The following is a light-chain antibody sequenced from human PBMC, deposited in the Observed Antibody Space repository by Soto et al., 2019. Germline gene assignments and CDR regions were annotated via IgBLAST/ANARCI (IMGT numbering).Light chain of an antibody. Sequence: DIQMTQSPSSLSASVGDRVTITCRASQDIRSDLGWFQQKPGKAPKRLIYAASTLESGVPSRFSGSRSGTEFTLTISSLQPEDFATYYCQQLKSFPLSFGGGTKVDIK. CDR1: QDIRSD. CDR3: QQLKSFPLS. CDR2: AAS. J-gene: IGKJ4*01. V-gene: IGKV1-17*01.